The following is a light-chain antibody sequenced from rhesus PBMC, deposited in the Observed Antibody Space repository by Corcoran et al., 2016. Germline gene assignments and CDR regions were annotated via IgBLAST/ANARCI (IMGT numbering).Light chain of an antibody. Sequence: DIQMSQSPSSLSASVGDKVTITCRASQGINNALAWYQQKPGKAPKLLIYATSNLKSGVPSRFSGRRSGTDFTLTINTLQPEDFATYYCQQGYSSPLTFGGGTKVELK. CDR1: QGINNA. CDR2: ATS. V-gene: IGKV1-33*01. J-gene: IGKJ4*01. CDR3: QQGYSSPLT.